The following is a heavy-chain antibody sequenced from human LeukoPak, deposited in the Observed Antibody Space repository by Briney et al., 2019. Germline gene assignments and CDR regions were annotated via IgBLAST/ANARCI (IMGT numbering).Heavy chain of an antibody. D-gene: IGHD6-19*01. Sequence: DSVKGSCKASGYTFTSYDINWVRQATGQGLEWMGWMNPNSGNTGYAQKFQGRVTMTRNTSISTAYMELSSLRSEDTAVYYCASFDIAVAGTLDYWGQGTLVTVSS. V-gene: IGHV1-8*01. CDR1: GYTFTSYD. CDR2: MNPNSGNT. CDR3: ASFDIAVAGTLDY. J-gene: IGHJ4*02.